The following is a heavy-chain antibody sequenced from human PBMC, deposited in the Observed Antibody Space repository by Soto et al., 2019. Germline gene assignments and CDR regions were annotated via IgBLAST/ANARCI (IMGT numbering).Heavy chain of an antibody. J-gene: IGHJ2*01. V-gene: IGHV3-66*01. Sequence: EVQLVESGGGLVQPGGSLRLSCAASGFTVSSNYMSWVRQAPGKGLEWVSIIYGGGRTNYADPVKGTFTVSRDNYKNTGYRQWIGLRADETAMNCCWGPATGSTNWWFYLWCCGTLLTGS. D-gene: IGHD6-25*01. CDR3: WGPATGSTNWWFYL. CDR2: IYGGGRT. CDR1: GFTVSSNY.